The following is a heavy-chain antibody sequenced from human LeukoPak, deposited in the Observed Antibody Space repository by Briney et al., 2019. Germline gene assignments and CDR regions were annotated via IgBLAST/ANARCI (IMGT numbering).Heavy chain of an antibody. Sequence: GGSLRLSCAASGFTFSSYGMHWVRQAPGKGLEWVAFIRYDGSNKYYADSVKGRFTISRDNSKNTLYLQMNSLRAEDTAVYYCAKDYDILTGYPYYFDYWGQGTLVTVSS. D-gene: IGHD3-9*01. J-gene: IGHJ4*02. CDR2: IRYDGSNK. CDR1: GFTFSSYG. CDR3: AKDYDILTGYPYYFDY. V-gene: IGHV3-30*02.